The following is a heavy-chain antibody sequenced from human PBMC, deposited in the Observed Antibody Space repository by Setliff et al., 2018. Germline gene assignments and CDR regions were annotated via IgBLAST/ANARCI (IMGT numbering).Heavy chain of an antibody. Sequence: QAPGQGLEWMGWISTDDGDTNFAQKFQGRVTLTTDTSTGTAYMELRSLTFDDTAVYYCARDWFCSGGDCSDVFDFWGQGTMVTVSS. CDR3: ARDWFCSGGDCSDVFDF. V-gene: IGHV1-18*01. CDR2: ISTDDGDT. J-gene: IGHJ3*01. D-gene: IGHD2-21*02.